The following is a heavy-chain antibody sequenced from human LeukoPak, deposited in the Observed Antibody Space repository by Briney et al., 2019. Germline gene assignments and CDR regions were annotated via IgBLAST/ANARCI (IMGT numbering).Heavy chain of an antibody. D-gene: IGHD7-27*01. CDR2: INHSRST. Sequence: SETLSLTCAVYGGSFSGYYWSWIRQPPGKGLEWIGEINHSRSTNYNPSLKSRVTISVDTSKNQFSLKLSSVTAADTAVYYCARRRWGAFDIWGQGTMVTVSS. CDR1: GGSFSGYY. V-gene: IGHV4-34*01. CDR3: ARRRWGAFDI. J-gene: IGHJ3*02.